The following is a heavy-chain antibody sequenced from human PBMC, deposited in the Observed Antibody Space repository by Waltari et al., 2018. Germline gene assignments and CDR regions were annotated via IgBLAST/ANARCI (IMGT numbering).Heavy chain of an antibody. CDR3: ARDHVAARRGGTFDI. V-gene: IGHV4-59*01. CDR1: GGSISSYY. CDR2: IYYSGST. J-gene: IGHJ3*02. Sequence: QVQLQESGPGLVKPSETLSLTCTVSGGSISSYYWSWIRQPPGKGLEWIGYIYYSGSTNYNPSLKSRVTISVDTSKNQFSLKLSSVTAADTAVYYCARDHVAARRGGTFDIWGQGTMVTVSS. D-gene: IGHD6-6*01.